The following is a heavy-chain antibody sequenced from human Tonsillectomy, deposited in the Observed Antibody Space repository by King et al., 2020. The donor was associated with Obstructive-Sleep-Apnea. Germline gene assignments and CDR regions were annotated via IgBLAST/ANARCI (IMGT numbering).Heavy chain of an antibody. J-gene: IGHJ6*02. D-gene: IGHD3-10*01. CDR1: GFSFSTYG. CDR2: ISSEETNK. CDR3: AGEGHSNTGRLDYGVDV. V-gene: IGHV3-30*03. Sequence: VQLGESGGGVVQPGRSPRLSCAASGFSFSTYGMHWVRQAPGKGLEWVAFISSEETNKYYADYVKGRFTISRENSKKTLFLQMSGLRAEDTALYYCAGEGHSNTGRLDYGVDVWGQGTTVSVSS.